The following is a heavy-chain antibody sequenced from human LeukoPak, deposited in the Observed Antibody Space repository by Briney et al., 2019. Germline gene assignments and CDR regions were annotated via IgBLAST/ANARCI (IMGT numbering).Heavy chain of an antibody. J-gene: IGHJ3*02. CDR1: GFTFSTYG. CDR3: AKDGGSDPDAFDI. V-gene: IGHV3-30*02. CDR2: IRYDGSNK. Sequence: GGSLRLSCAASGFTFSTYGMHWVRQAPGKGLEWVAFIRYDGSNKYYADSVKGRFTISRDNTKNTLYLQMNSLRAEDTAVYYCAKDGGSDPDAFDIWGQGTMVTVSS. D-gene: IGHD2-15*01.